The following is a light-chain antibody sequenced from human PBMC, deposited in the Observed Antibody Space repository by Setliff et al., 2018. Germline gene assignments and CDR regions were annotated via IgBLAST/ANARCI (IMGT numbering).Light chain of an antibody. CDR1: SSDVGAYDY. Sequence: LTQPASVSGSPGQSIAISCTGTSSDVGAYDYVSWYQQHPDRAPKLMIYDVSKRPSGVSNRFSGSKSGNTASLTISGLQPEDEADYYCCSYAGGSTYVFGTGTKVTVL. CDR3: CSYAGGSTYV. CDR2: DVS. V-gene: IGLV2-23*02. J-gene: IGLJ1*01.